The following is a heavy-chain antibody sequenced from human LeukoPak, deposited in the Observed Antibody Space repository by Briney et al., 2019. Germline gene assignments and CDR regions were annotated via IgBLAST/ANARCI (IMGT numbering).Heavy chain of an antibody. CDR1: GFTFSSYS. D-gene: IGHD6-13*01. V-gene: IGHV3-48*04. CDR2: ISNDGTTI. Sequence: GGSLRLSCAASGFTFSSYSMNWVRQAPGKGLEWVSYISNDGTTIYYADSVKGRFTISGDNAKNSLHLQMNSLRAGDTAVYYCARDRRPSSWLGVGPWGQGTLVTVSS. CDR3: ARDRRPSSWLGVGP. J-gene: IGHJ5*02.